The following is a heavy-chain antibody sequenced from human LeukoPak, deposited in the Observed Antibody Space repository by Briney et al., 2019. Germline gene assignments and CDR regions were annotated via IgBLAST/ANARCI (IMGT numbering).Heavy chain of an antibody. V-gene: IGHV1-69*13. CDR1: GGTVRRFG. CDR3: ARVVTPKYCSSTSCYWKGWFDP. Sequence: SVKVSCKPSGGTVRRFGIIWVREAPGQALEWIGGIIPIFGTTSYVQKFQGRVTINEDESTSTAYMELSSLRSEDTAVYYCARVVTPKYCSSTSCYWKGWFDPWGQGTLVTVSS. J-gene: IGHJ5*02. CDR2: IIPIFGTT. D-gene: IGHD2-2*01.